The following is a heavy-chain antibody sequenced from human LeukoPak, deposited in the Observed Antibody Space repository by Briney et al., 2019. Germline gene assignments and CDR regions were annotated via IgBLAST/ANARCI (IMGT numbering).Heavy chain of an antibody. D-gene: IGHD3-10*01. CDR1: GFTFDDYS. CDR3: ARSSPDGGALDI. Sequence: PGGSLRLSCAASGFTFDDYSMSWVRQAPGKELEWVSGINWNGGSTGYADSVKGRFTISRDNAKNSLYLQMNSLRAEDTALYHCARSSPDGGALDIWGQGTMVTVSS. J-gene: IGHJ3*02. V-gene: IGHV3-20*01. CDR2: INWNGGST.